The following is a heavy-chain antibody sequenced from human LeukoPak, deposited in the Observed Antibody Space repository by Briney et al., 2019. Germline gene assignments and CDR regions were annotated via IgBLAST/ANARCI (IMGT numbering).Heavy chain of an antibody. CDR3: ARLHCSSTSCYDYYYYYMDV. J-gene: IGHJ6*03. CDR1: GASVSSHY. V-gene: IGHV4-59*08. CDR2: VFYGVST. D-gene: IGHD2-2*01. Sequence: NPLETLSLTCTVSGASVSSHYWSWLRQPPGEGLEWIGLVFYGVSTFYNPSLRSRVTISVDTSKKQASLKLSSVTAADTGVYYCARLHCSSTSCYDYYYYYMDVWGKGTTVIVSS.